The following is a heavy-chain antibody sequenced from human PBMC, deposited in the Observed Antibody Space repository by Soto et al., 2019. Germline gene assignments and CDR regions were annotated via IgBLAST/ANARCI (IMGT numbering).Heavy chain of an antibody. CDR2: ISWNSGSI. CDR3: AKDVGPDAFDI. V-gene: IGHV3-9*01. CDR1: GFTFDDYA. J-gene: IGHJ3*02. Sequence: PGGSLRLSCAASGFTFDDYAMHWARQAPGKGLEWVSGISWNSGSIGYADSVKGRFTISRDNAKNSLYLQMNSLRAEDTALYYCAKDVGPDAFDIWGQGTMVTVS.